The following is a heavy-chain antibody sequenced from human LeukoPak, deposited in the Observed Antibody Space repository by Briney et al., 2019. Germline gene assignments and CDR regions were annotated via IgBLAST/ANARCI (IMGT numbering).Heavy chain of an antibody. CDR1: NYSISSGYY. V-gene: IGHV4-38-2*02. Sequence: SETLSLTCTVSNYSISSGYYWGWIRQPPGKGLEWIGSIYHSGSTYYNPSLKSRVTISIHTSKNQFSLKLGSVTAADTAVYYCARTCITVSGTGFYYYMDVWGKGTTVTVSS. CDR2: IYHSGST. CDR3: ARTCITVSGTGFYYYMDV. J-gene: IGHJ6*03. D-gene: IGHD6-19*01.